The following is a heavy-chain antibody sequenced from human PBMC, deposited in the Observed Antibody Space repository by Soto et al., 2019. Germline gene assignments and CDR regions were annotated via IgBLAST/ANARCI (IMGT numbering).Heavy chain of an antibody. V-gene: IGHV4-59*01. CDR3: ARAPRGNYGYPSYFDY. D-gene: IGHD3-10*01. J-gene: IGHJ4*02. Sequence: SETLSLTCTVAGGSIISYYWSWIRQPPGKGLEWIGYIYYSGSTNYNPSLKSRVTISVDTSKNQFSLKLSSVTAADTAVYYCARAPRGNYGYPSYFDYWGQGTLVTVSS. CDR1: GGSIISYY. CDR2: IYYSGST.